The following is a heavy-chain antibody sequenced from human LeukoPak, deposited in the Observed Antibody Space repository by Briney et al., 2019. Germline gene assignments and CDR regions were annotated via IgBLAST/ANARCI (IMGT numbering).Heavy chain of an antibody. CDR3: ARDSGYCTNGVCYTIDGYYYYYMDV. CDR1: GFTFSSYS. D-gene: IGHD2-8*01. J-gene: IGHJ6*03. CDR2: ISSSSSYI. Sequence: PGGSLTLSCAASGFTFSSYSMNWVGQAPGKGLEWVSSISSSSSYIYYADSVKGRFTISRDNAKNSLYLQMNSLRAEDTAVYYCARDSGYCTNGVCYTIDGYYYYYMDVWGKGTTVTVSS. V-gene: IGHV3-21*01.